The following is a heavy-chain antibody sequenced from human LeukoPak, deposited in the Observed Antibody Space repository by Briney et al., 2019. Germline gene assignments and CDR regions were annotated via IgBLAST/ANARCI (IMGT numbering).Heavy chain of an antibody. Sequence: ASVKVSCKASGYTFTSYGISWVRQAPGQGLEWMGWISAYSGYTNYAQKFQGRVTMTRDTSISTAYMELSRLRSDDTAVYYCAKAEYTYGLAYWGQGTLVTVSS. J-gene: IGHJ4*02. D-gene: IGHD5-18*01. CDR1: GYTFTSYG. V-gene: IGHV1-18*01. CDR3: AKAEYTYGLAY. CDR2: ISAYSGYT.